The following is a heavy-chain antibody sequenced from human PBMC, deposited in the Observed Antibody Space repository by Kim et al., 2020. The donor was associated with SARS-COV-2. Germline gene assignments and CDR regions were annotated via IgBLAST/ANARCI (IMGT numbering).Heavy chain of an antibody. V-gene: IGHV4-34*01. CDR2: INHSGST. CDR3: ARSVITMVRGVISYYGMDV. Sequence: SETLSLTCAVYGGSFSGYYWSWIRQPPGKGLEWIGEINHSGSTNYNPSLKSRVTISVDTSKNQFSLKLSSVTAADTAVYYCARSVITMVRGVISYYGMDVWGQGTTVTVSS. D-gene: IGHD3-10*01. CDR1: GGSFSGYY. J-gene: IGHJ6*02.